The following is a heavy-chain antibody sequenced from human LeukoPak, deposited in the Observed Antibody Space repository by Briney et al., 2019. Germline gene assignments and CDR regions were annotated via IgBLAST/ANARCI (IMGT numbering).Heavy chain of an antibody. CDR2: ISYDGSNK. V-gene: IGHV3-30*04. CDR3: TRGYVWGSYRRIWGGILDY. Sequence: PGGSLRLSCAASGFTFSSYAMHWVRQAPGKGLEWVAVISYDGSNKYYADSVKGRFTISRDDSKSIAYLQMNSLKTEDTAVYYCTRGYVWGSYRRIWGGILDYWGQGTLVTVSS. CDR1: GFTFSSYA. D-gene: IGHD3-16*02. J-gene: IGHJ4*02.